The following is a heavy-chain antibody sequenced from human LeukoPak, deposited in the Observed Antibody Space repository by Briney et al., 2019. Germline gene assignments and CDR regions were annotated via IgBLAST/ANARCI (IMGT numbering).Heavy chain of an antibody. CDR2: ISYDGSNK. CDR3: ARVAEMATFDY. D-gene: IGHD5-24*01. CDR1: GFTFSSYA. J-gene: IGHJ4*02. Sequence: GRSLRLSCAASGFTFSSYAMHWVRQAPGKGLEWVAVISYDGSNKYYADSVKGRFTISRDNSKNTLYLQMNSLRAEDTAVYYCARVAEMATFDYWGQGTLVTVSS. V-gene: IGHV3-30-3*01.